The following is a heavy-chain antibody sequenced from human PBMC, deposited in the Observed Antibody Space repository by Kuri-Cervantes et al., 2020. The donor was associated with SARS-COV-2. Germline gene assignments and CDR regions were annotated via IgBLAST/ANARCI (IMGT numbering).Heavy chain of an antibody. Sequence: GESLKISCVGSGFTFNDDWMSWVRQAPGKGLEWVAIMRGDGGEQYYADSVRGRFSISRDNSKNSVYVEMNSLGAEDTAVYYCARVVRSGSSSQVLYGLGYFHHMDVWGNGTTVTVSS. CDR1: GFTFNDDW. V-gene: IGHV3-7*01. CDR2: MRGDGGEQ. J-gene: IGHJ6*03. CDR3: ARVVRSGSSSQVLYGLGYFHHMDV. D-gene: IGHD3-16*01.